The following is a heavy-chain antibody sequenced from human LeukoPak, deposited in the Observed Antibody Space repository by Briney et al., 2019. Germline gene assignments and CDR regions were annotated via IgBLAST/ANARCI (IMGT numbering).Heavy chain of an antibody. V-gene: IGHV3-23*01. J-gene: IGHJ5*02. Sequence: QAGGSPRLSCVASGLTFSNSAMTWVRQGPGKGLEWVSSISGETNNTYYSDSVKGRFTVSRDNSKNTVFLQMNDLTIEDTAIYYCAKRYSDGGFDPWGQGTLVTVSS. CDR2: ISGETNNT. CDR3: AKRYSDGGFDP. CDR1: GLTFSNSA. D-gene: IGHD3-10*01.